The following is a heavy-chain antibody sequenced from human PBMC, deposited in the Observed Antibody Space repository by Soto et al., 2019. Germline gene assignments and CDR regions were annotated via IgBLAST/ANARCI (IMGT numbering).Heavy chain of an antibody. CDR2: IYYSGST. J-gene: IGHJ4*02. V-gene: IGHV4-59*01. Sequence: SETLSLTCTVSGGSISSYYWSWIRQPPGKGLEWIGYIYYSGSTNYNPSLKSRVTISVDTSKNQFSLKLSSVTAADTAVYYCARRYGDNFDYWGQGTLVTVSS. CDR1: GGSISSYY. D-gene: IGHD4-17*01. CDR3: ARRYGDNFDY.